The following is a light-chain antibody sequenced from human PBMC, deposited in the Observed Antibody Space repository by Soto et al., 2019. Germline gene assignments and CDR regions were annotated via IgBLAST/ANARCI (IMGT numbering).Light chain of an antibody. CDR2: DAS. J-gene: IGKJ4*02. CDR3: QQYDNLPLT. Sequence: DIQMTQSPSSLSASVGDRVTITCQASQDISIYLYWYKQKPGKAPKLLIYDASNLETGVTSRFSGSGSGTDFTFTISRLQPEDIATYYCQQYDNLPLTFGGGTKVEIK. V-gene: IGKV1-33*01. CDR1: QDISIY.